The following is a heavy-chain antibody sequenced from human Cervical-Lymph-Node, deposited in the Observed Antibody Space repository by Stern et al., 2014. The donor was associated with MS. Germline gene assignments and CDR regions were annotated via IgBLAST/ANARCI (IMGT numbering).Heavy chain of an antibody. CDR3: TRDLRGTTAYFDF. CDR2: ISTYNSDS. D-gene: IGHD4-17*01. J-gene: IGHJ4*02. V-gene: IGHV1-18*01. CDR1: GYTFSDYG. Sequence: VQLVQSGPEVMEPGASVKVSCKASGYTFSDYGISWVRRTPGQGLEWLAWISTYNSDSNSAPKVQDRITMTTDTFTSTAYMELRSLRSDDTAIYYCTRDLRGTTAYFDFWGQGTLVTVSS.